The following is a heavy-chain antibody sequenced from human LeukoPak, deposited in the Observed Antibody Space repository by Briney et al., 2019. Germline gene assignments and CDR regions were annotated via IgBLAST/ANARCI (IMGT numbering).Heavy chain of an antibody. J-gene: IGHJ4*02. CDR3: ARGELLPWDFDY. Sequence: ASVKVSRKASGYTFISYGISWVRQAPGQGLEWMGWISAYNGNTNYAQKLQGRVTMTTDTSTSTAYMELRSLRSDDTAVYYCARGELLPWDFDYWGQGTLVTVSS. D-gene: IGHD1-26*01. CDR1: GYTFISYG. V-gene: IGHV1-18*01. CDR2: ISAYNGNT.